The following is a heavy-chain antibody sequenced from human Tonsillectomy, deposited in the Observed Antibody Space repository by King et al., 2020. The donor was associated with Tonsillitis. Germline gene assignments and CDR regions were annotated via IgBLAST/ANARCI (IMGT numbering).Heavy chain of an antibody. CDR2: ILHSGST. D-gene: IGHD2-8*02. Sequence: QLQESGPGLVKPSETLSLSCTVSGDSINTDNYLWGWIRQPPGQGLEWIGSILHSGSTYYNPSLKSRVTLSVDTSKNRFSLRMRSVTAADTAVYYCARHPIWWSDRRSVWFDPWGQGTLVTVSS. V-gene: IGHV4-39*07. CDR3: ARHPIWWSDRRSVWFDP. J-gene: IGHJ5*02. CDR1: GDSINTDNYL.